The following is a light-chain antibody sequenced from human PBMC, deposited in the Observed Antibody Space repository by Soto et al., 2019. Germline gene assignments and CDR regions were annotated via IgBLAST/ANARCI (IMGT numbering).Light chain of an antibody. Sequence: DIQMTQSPSSLSASVGDRVTITCQASRDNRKYLNWYQQKPGKAPKLLIYDASNLETGVTSRFSGSGSVTDFTFTISSLQSEDIATYYCQQYHTLVSFGGGTKVEIK. CDR3: QQYHTLVS. V-gene: IGKV1-33*01. CDR1: RDNRKY. CDR2: DAS. J-gene: IGKJ4*01.